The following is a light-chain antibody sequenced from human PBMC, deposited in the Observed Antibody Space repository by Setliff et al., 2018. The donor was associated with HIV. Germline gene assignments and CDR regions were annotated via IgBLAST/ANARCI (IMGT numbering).Light chain of an antibody. CDR3: NSYRSGSPYV. V-gene: IGLV2-14*01. CDR1: SSDIGGFSY. J-gene: IGLJ1*01. Sequence: QSALTQPASVSGSPGQSITISCTGTSSDIGGFSYVSWYQLHPGKAPKLMIFDVSLRPSGVSNRFSGSKSGNTASLTISGLRAEDEADYFCNSYRSGSPYVFGTGTKVTVL. CDR2: DVS.